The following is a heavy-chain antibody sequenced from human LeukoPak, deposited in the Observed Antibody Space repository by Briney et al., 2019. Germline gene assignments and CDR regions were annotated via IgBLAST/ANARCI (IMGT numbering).Heavy chain of an antibody. Sequence: PSETLSLTCTVSGGSISSYYWSWIRQPPGKGLEWIGYIYYSGSTNYNPSLKSRATISVDTSKNQFSLKLSSVTAADTAVYYCARGPYYDILTGYYTLYYFDYWGQGTLVTVSS. J-gene: IGHJ4*02. V-gene: IGHV4-59*01. CDR3: ARGPYYDILTGYYTLYYFDY. D-gene: IGHD3-9*01. CDR1: GGSISSYY. CDR2: IYYSGST.